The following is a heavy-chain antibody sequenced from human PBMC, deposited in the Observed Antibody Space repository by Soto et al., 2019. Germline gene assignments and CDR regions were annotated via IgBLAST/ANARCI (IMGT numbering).Heavy chain of an antibody. CDR1: GLSLRTTGVG. CDR3: VQSRCGGDCLQIYSYHSYYGLDV. D-gene: IGHD2-21*02. CDR2: LYWDDDK. Sequence: QITLKESGPTLVKPTQTLTLTCTFSGLSLRTTGVGVGWVRQPPGKALEWLALLYWDDDKRYSPSLKSRLTITKDTSEKQVVLTMTNMDTVDTATCYCVQSRCGGDCLQIYSYHSYYGLDVWGQGTTVTVSS. J-gene: IGHJ6*02. V-gene: IGHV2-5*02.